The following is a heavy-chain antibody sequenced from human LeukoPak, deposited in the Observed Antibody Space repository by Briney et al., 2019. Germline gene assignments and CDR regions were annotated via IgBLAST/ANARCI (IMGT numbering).Heavy chain of an antibody. V-gene: IGHV3-48*03. CDR2: IGGPGSNV. CDR3: AREERDTARLPYYDH. J-gene: IGHJ4*02. Sequence: PGGSLRLLCAASGFTFSSYEMNWVRQAPGKGLEWVPYIGGPGSNVYYADSVEGRFTVSRDNAMNSLYLQMNSLRAEDTAVYYCAREERDTARLPYYDHWGQGTLVTVSS. CDR1: GFTFSSYE. D-gene: IGHD5-18*01.